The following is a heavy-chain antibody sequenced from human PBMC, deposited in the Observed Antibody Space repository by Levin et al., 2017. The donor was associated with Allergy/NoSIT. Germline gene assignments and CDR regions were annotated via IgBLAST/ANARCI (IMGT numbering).Heavy chain of an antibody. V-gene: IGHV4-30-4*01. CDR3: ARDFGGDFYGMDV. CDR1: GGSISSGGYY. Sequence: SETLSLTCNVSGGSISSGGYYWSWIRQLPGKGLEWIGYIYYSGSTYYNPSLKSRIMISLDKSKNQFSLKLSSVTAADTAVYYCARDFGGDFYGMDVWGQGTAVTVSS. D-gene: IGHD2-21*02. CDR2: IYYSGST. J-gene: IGHJ6*02.